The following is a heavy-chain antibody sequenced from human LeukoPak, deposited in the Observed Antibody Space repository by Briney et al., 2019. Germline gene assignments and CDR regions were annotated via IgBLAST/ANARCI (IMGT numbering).Heavy chain of an antibody. Sequence: GRSLRLSCAASGFTFTNFAMHWVRQAPGKGLEWVTVISDDGNNKYFADSVKGRFTISRDNSKNTLYLQMNSLRAEDTAVYYCARVKGYYMDVWGKGTTVTVSS. CDR1: GFTFTNFA. V-gene: IGHV3-30*03. CDR3: ARVKGYYMDV. CDR2: ISDDGNNK. J-gene: IGHJ6*03.